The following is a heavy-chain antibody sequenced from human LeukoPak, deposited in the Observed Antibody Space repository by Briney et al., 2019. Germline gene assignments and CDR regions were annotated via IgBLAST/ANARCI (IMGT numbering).Heavy chain of an antibody. CDR1: GFTFSSYE. J-gene: IGHJ4*02. CDR2: ISSSGSTI. Sequence: GGSLRLSCAASGFTFSSYEMNWVRQAPGKGLEWVSYISSSGSTIYYADSVKGRFTISRDNAKNSLYLQIGSLRAEDTALYYCVRDLDDNSPYYHFDSWGRGTLVTVSS. D-gene: IGHD3-22*01. V-gene: IGHV3-48*03. CDR3: VRDLDDNSPYYHFDS.